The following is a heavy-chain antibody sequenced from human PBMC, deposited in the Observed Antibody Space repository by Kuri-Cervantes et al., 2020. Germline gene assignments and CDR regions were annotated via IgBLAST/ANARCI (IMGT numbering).Heavy chain of an antibody. CDR2: IYHSGST. J-gene: IGHJ6*02. CDR3: ARDATNYDYVWGSYRNYGMNV. D-gene: IGHD3-16*02. CDR1: GGSISSSNW. Sequence: SETLSLTCAVSGGSISSSNWWSWVRQPPGKGLEWIGYIYHSGSTYYNPSLKSRVTISVDRSKNQFSLKLSSVTAADTAAYYCARDATNYDYVWGSYRNYGMNVWGQGTTITVSS. V-gene: IGHV4-4*02.